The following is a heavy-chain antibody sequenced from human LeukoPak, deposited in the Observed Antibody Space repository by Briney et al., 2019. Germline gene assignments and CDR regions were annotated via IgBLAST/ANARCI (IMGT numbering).Heavy chain of an antibody. V-gene: IGHV3-23*01. CDR3: ARDPYDSSGYFDY. CDR1: GFTFSSYA. D-gene: IGHD3-22*01. J-gene: IGHJ4*02. CDR2: ISGSGGST. Sequence: GGSLRLSCAASGFTFSSYAMSWVRQAPGKGLEWVSAISGSGGSTYYADSVKGRFTISRDNSKNTLYLQMNSLRAEDTAIYYCARDPYDSSGYFDYWGQGTLVTVSS.